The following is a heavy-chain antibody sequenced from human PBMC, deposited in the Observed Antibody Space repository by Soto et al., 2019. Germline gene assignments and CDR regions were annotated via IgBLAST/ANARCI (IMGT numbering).Heavy chain of an antibody. J-gene: IGHJ4*02. V-gene: IGHV4-34*01. CDR2: INHSGST. D-gene: IGHD6-6*01. CDR3: AKDSSSSAGGEY. Sequence: SETLSLTCAVYGGSFSGYFWSWIRQPPGKGLEWIGEINHSGSTNYNPSLKSRVTISVDTSKNQFSLKLSSVTAADTAVYYCAKDSSSSAGGEYWGQGTLVTVSS. CDR1: GGSFSGYF.